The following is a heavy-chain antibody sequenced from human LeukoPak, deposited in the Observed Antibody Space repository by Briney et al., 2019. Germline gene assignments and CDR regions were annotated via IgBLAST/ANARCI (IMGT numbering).Heavy chain of an antibody. J-gene: IGHJ4*02. CDR3: TTDWLGNYDYVWGSYRWDY. CDR2: IKSKTDGGTT. V-gene: IGHV3-15*01. D-gene: IGHD3-16*02. CDR1: GFTFSSYW. Sequence: PGGSLRLSCAASGFTFSSYWMSWVRQAPGKGLEWVGRIKSKTDGGTTDYAAPVKGRFTISRDDSKNTLYLQMNSLKTEDTAVYYCTTDWLGNYDYVWGSYRWDYWGQGTLVTVSS.